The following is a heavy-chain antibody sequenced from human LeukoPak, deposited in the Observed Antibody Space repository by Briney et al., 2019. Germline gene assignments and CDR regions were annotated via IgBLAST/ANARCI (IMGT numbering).Heavy chain of an antibody. CDR2: VNSYSGGT. Sequence: ASVKVSCKASGYTFTDHFVHWVRQAPGQGLQWMGWVNSYSGGTSYGPSFRGRVTMTREKSISTVYMELSGLTSDDTAVYFCARARKLADDAFDVWGQGSMVTVSS. V-gene: IGHV1-2*02. CDR3: ARARKLADDAFDV. CDR1: GYTFTDHF. J-gene: IGHJ3*01.